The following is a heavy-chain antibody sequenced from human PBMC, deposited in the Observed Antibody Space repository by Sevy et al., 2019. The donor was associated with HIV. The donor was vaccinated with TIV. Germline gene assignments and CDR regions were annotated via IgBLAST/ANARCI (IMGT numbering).Heavy chain of an antibody. J-gene: IGHJ6*02. Sequence: GGSLRLSCAASGFTFSTYWMSWVRQAPGKGLEWVANIKQDGSDKNYMDSVKGRFTISRDNSKNTLYLQMNSLRAEDTAVYYCARDGSSGGLFLKDYYYFGMDVWGQGTTVTVSS. CDR2: IKQDGSDK. CDR3: ARDGSSGGLFLKDYYYFGMDV. D-gene: IGHD3-16*01. V-gene: IGHV3-7*01. CDR1: GFTFSTYW.